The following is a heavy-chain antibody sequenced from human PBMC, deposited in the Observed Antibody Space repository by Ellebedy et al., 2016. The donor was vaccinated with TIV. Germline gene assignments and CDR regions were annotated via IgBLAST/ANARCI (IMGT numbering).Heavy chain of an antibody. D-gene: IGHD2-2*01. V-gene: IGHV3-48*04. J-gene: IGHJ4*02. CDR3: ARDRIVVVPAAITPLDY. Sequence: GGSLRPSXAAPGFTFSSYSMNWVRQAPGKGLEWVSYISSSSSTIYYADSVKGRFTISRDNAKNALYLQMNSLRAEDTAVYYCARDRIVVVPAAITPLDYWGQGTLVTVSS. CDR2: ISSSSSTI. CDR1: GFTFSSYS.